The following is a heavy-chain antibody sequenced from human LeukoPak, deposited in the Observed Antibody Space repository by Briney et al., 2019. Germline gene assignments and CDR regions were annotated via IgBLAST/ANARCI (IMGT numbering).Heavy chain of an antibody. J-gene: IGHJ6*03. CDR3: ARTLIDVVDYYYYYMDV. Sequence: ASVKGSCKASGGTFSSYAISWVRQAPGQGLEWMGGIIPIFGTANYAQKFEGRVTITTDESTSTAYMELSSLRSEDTAVYYCARTLIDVVDYYYYYMDVWGKGTTVTVSS. V-gene: IGHV1-69*05. CDR1: GGTFSSYA. CDR2: IIPIFGTA. D-gene: IGHD2-15*01.